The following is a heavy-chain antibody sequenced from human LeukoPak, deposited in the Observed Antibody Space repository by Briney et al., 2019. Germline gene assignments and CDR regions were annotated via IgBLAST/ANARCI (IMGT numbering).Heavy chain of an antibody. CDR3: TTYAAGGSWFDP. D-gene: IGHD6-25*01. Sequence: GGPLRLSCAASGFTFSNAWMTWVRQAPGKGLEWVGRIKRNSDGGTADYAAAVKGRFTMSRDDSENTLYLQMNSLKTEDTAVYYCTTYAAGGSWFDPWGQGTLVTVSS. V-gene: IGHV3-15*01. J-gene: IGHJ5*02. CDR2: IKRNSDGGTA. CDR1: GFTFSNAW.